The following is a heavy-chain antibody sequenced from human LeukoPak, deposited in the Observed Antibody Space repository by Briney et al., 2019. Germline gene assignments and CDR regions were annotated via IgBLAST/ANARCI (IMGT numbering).Heavy chain of an antibody. V-gene: IGHV1-2*02. J-gene: IGHJ4*02. CDR1: GYTFTNYY. CDR3: ARSFVRITIFGVVIRGGKNYFDY. D-gene: IGHD3-3*01. Sequence: ASVKVSCKASGYTFTNYYIHWVRQAPGQGLEWMGFINPSGGSTSYAQEFQGRVTMTRDTSISTAYMELSRLRSDDTAVYYCARSFVRITIFGVVIRGGKNYFDYWGQGTLVTVSS. CDR2: INPSGGST.